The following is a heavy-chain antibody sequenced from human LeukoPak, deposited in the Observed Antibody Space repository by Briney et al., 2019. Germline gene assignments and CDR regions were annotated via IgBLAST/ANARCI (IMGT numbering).Heavy chain of an antibody. J-gene: IGHJ2*01. V-gene: IGHV4-34*01. CDR2: INHSGST. CDR1: GGSFSGYH. D-gene: IGHD5-12*01. CDR3: ARKAAATTYSYWYFDL. Sequence: SETLSLTCAVYGGSFSGYHWSWIRQPPGKGLEWIGEINHSGSTNYNPSLKSRVTISVDTSKNQFSLKLSSVTAADTAVYYCARKAAATTYSYWYFDLWGRGTLVTVSS.